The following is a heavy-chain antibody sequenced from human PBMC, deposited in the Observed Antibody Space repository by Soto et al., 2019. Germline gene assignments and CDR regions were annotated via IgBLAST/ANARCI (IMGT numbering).Heavy chain of an antibody. CDR2: INAGNGNT. CDR1: GYTFTSYA. V-gene: IGHV1-3*01. D-gene: IGHD3-3*01. CDR3: ARSAREYDFWSGREFDI. Sequence: ASVKVSCKASGYTFTSYAMHWVRQAPGQRLEWMGWINAGNGNTKYSQKFQGRVTITRDTSASTAYMELSSLRSEDTAVYYCARSAREYDFWSGREFDIWGQGTMVTVSS. J-gene: IGHJ3*02.